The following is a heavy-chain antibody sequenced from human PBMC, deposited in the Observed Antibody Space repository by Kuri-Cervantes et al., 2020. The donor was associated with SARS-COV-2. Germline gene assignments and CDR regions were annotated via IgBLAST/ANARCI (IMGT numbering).Heavy chain of an antibody. J-gene: IGHJ6*03. D-gene: IGHD1-1*01. Sequence: GESLKISCAASGFTFDDYAMHWVRQAPGKGLEWVSLISWDGGSTYYADSVKGRFTISRDNSKNTLYLQMNSLRAEDTAVYYCARGPQVRGTTLGYYYYYYMDVWGKGTTVTVSS. CDR1: GFTFDDYA. CDR3: ARGPQVRGTTLGYYYYYYMDV. V-gene: IGHV3-43D*04. CDR2: ISWDGGST.